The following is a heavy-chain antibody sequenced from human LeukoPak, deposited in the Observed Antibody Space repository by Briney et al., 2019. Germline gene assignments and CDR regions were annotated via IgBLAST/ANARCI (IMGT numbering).Heavy chain of an antibody. CDR3: AKQSAGSAAWYSLHYDF. CDR2: VDGGGGGT. J-gene: IGHJ4*02. CDR1: GFTFSDHV. V-gene: IGHV3-23*01. Sequence: PGGSLRLSCAASGFTFSDHVMSWVRQAPGKGLEWVSSVDGGGGGTYYADSVKGRFTISRGNSKDTLYLQMNGLRAEDTAVYFCAKQSAGSAAWYSLHYDFWGQGTLVTVSS. D-gene: IGHD6-13*01.